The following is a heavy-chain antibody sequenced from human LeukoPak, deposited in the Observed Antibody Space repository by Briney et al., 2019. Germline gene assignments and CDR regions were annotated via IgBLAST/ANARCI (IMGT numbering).Heavy chain of an antibody. Sequence: SETLSLTCAVYGGTFSGYYWSWIRQPPGKGLEWIGYIYYSGSTNYNPSLKSRVTISVDTSKNQFSLKLSSVTAADTAVYYCARDGGVDTGYFDYWGQGTLVTLSS. CDR3: ARDGGVDTGYFDY. CDR2: IYYSGST. J-gene: IGHJ4*02. D-gene: IGHD5-18*01. CDR1: GGTFSGYY. V-gene: IGHV4-59*12.